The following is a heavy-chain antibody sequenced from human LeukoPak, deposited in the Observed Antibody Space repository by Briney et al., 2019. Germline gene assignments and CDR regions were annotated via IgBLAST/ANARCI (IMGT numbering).Heavy chain of an antibody. CDR1: GFTFSSYS. CDR2: ISSSSSYI. J-gene: IGHJ1*01. D-gene: IGHD6-19*01. Sequence: GGSLRLSCAASGFTFSSYSMNWVRQAPGKGLEWVSSISSSSSYIYYADSVKGRFTISRDNAKNSLYLQMNSPRAEDTAVYYCAKDLSVAGEYFQHWGQGTLVTVSS. CDR3: AKDLSVAGEYFQH. V-gene: IGHV3-21*04.